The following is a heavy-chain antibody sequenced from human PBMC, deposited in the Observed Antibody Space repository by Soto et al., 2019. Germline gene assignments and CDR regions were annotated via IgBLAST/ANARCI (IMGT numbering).Heavy chain of an antibody. Sequence: GGSLRLSCAASGFTFSSYAMHWVRQAPGKGLEWVAVISYDGSNKYYADSVKGRFTISRDNSKNTLYLQMNSLRAEDTAVYYCARDNRGGYLIPQGFDPWGQGTLVTVPQ. CDR2: ISYDGSNK. J-gene: IGHJ5*02. D-gene: IGHD3-22*01. V-gene: IGHV3-30-3*01. CDR1: GFTFSSYA. CDR3: ARDNRGGYLIPQGFDP.